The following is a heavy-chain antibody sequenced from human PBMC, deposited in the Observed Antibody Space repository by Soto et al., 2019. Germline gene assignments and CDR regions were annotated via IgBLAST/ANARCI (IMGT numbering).Heavy chain of an antibody. CDR3: ARAMEWHENYYYYYGMDV. CDR2: ISYDGSNK. D-gene: IGHD3-3*01. CDR1: GFTFSSYA. V-gene: IGHV3-30-3*01. J-gene: IGHJ6*02. Sequence: PGGSLRLSCAASGFTFSSYAMHWVRQAPGKGLEWVAVISYDGSNKYYADSVKGRFTISRDNSKNTLYLQMNSLRAEDTAVYYCARAMEWHENYYYYYGMDVWGQGTTVTVSS.